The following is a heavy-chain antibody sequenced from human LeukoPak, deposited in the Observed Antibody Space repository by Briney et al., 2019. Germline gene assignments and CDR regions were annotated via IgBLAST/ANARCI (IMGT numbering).Heavy chain of an antibody. D-gene: IGHD3-9*01. CDR1: GFTFGDYA. CDR3: TRPTGYPLFFDY. J-gene: IGHJ4*02. V-gene: IGHV3-49*04. Sequence: PGRSLRLSCTASGFTFGDYAMSWVRQAPGKGLEWVGFIRNKPYGGTTEYAASVKGRFTISRDDSKSIAYLQMNSLKTEDTAVYYCTRPTGYPLFFDYWGQGTLVTVSS. CDR2: IRNKPYGGTT.